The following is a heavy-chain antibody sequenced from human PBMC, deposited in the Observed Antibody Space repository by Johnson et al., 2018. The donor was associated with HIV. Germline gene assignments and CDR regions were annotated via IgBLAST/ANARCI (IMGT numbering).Heavy chain of an antibody. J-gene: IGHJ3*02. Sequence: VQLVESGGGVVQPGGSLRLSCAASGFTFDDYGMSWVRQAPGKGLEWVSGITWNGGSTGYADSVKGRFTISRDNAKNSLYLQMNSLRAEDTAVYYCAREEIVVVTAMDALDIWGQGTMVTVSS. CDR3: AREEIVVVTAMDALDI. CDR1: GFTFDDYG. D-gene: IGHD2-21*02. CDR2: ITWNGGST. V-gene: IGHV3-20*04.